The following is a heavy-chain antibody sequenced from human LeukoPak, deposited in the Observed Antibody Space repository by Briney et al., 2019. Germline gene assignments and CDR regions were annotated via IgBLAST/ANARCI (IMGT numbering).Heavy chain of an antibody. CDR2: INPSGGST. D-gene: IGHD6-13*01. CDR3: ARGRIPLYSSSWYGFDY. V-gene: IGHV1-46*01. Sequence: ASVKVSCKASGYTFTSYYMHWVRQAPGQGLEWMGIINPSGGSTSYAQKFQGRVTMTRDTSTSTVYMQLSSLRSEDTAIYYCARGRIPLYSSSWYGFDYWGQGTLVTVSS. CDR1: GYTFTSYY. J-gene: IGHJ4*02.